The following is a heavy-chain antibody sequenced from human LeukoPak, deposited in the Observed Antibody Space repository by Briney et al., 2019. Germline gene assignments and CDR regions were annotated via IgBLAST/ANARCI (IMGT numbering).Heavy chain of an antibody. Sequence: GASVKVSCKASGYTFSSYYMHWVRQAPRQGLEWMGLINPSGSSTTYAQKFQGRVTMTRDMSTSTDYMELTSLTSDDTAVYYCARDNSLGDTAWWFDPWGQGTLVTVSS. CDR1: GYTFSSYY. J-gene: IGHJ5*02. CDR2: INPSGSST. CDR3: ARDNSLGDTAWWFDP. V-gene: IGHV1-46*01. D-gene: IGHD1-26*01.